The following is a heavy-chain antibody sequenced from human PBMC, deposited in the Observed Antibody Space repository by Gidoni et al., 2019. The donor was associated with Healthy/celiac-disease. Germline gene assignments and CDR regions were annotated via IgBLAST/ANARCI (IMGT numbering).Heavy chain of an antibody. Sequence: QVQLQQWGAGLLTPSETLSLTCAVYGGSFSGYYWSWIRQPPGKGLEWIGEINHSGSTNYNPSLKSRVTISVDTSKNQFSLKLSSVTAADTAVYYCARARSITIFGVAKRGGWFDPWGQGTLVTVSS. J-gene: IGHJ5*02. CDR2: INHSGST. CDR1: GGSFSGYY. D-gene: IGHD3-3*01. V-gene: IGHV4-34*01. CDR3: ARARSITIFGVAKRGGWFDP.